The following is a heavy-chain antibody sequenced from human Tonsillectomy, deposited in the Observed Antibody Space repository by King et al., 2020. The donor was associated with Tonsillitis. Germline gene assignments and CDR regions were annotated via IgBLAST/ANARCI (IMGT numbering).Heavy chain of an antibody. Sequence: QLVQSGGGLVQPGGSLRLSCAASGFTFSSYWMTWVRQAPGKGLEWVANMNQDGSRTSYVDSVKGRFTISRDNAKNSLYLQMNSLRAEDTAVYYCAVSFHSGSYDYWGQGTLVTVSS. J-gene: IGHJ4*02. CDR1: GFTFSSYW. CDR3: AVSFHSGSYDY. V-gene: IGHV3-7*03. D-gene: IGHD1-26*01. CDR2: MNQDGSRT.